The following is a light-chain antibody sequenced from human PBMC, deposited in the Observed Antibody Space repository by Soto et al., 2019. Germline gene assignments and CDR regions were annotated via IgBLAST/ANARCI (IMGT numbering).Light chain of an antibody. CDR1: QSIRTY. CDR2: AAS. V-gene: IGKV1-39*01. J-gene: IGKJ3*01. Sequence: DIQMTQSPSSLSASVGDRITITCRTSQSIRTYLNWFHQQRGKAPKIXIFAASSLQGGVPSRCSGSGAGTDCTRTISSLQPEDVETDDCQQSYRTTFTFGPGTKVDIK. CDR3: QQSYRTTFT.